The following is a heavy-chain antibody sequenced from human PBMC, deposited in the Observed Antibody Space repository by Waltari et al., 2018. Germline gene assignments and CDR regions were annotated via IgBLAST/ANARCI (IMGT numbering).Heavy chain of an antibody. CDR1: GYSISSGYY. CDR3: ASYSSSWYWFDP. D-gene: IGHD6-13*01. Sequence: QVQLQESGPGLVKPSETLSLTCAVSGYSISSGYYWGWIRQPPGKGLEWIGSIYHSGSTYYNPSLKSRVTISVDTSKNQFSLKLSSVTAADTAVYYCASYSSSWYWFDPWGQGTLVTVSS. V-gene: IGHV4-38-2*01. CDR2: IYHSGST. J-gene: IGHJ5*02.